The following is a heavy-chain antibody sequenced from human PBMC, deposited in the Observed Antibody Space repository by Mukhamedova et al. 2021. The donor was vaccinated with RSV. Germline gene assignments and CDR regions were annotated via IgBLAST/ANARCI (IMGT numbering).Heavy chain of an antibody. D-gene: IGHD2-8*02. J-gene: IGHJ3*02. Sequence: VRQAPGKGLEWVSYISSSSSNIYYADSLKGRFTISRDNAKNSLYLQINSLRAEDTAVYYCARGGGTGFDIWGQGTMVTVSS. CDR2: ISSSSSNI. CDR3: ARGGGTGFDI. V-gene: IGHV3-21*01.